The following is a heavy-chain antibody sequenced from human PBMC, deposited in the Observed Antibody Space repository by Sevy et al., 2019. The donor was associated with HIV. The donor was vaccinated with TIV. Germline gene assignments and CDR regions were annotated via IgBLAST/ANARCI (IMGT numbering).Heavy chain of an antibody. CDR3: ARETVGGYDP. CDR2: IYSGGNT. J-gene: IGHJ5*02. CDR1: GFTVSNDY. D-gene: IGHD1-26*01. V-gene: IGHV3-53*01. Sequence: GGSLRLSCAASGFTVSNDYMSWVRQAPGKGLELVSVIYSGGNTYYADSVKGRFTISRDNYKNMVYLQMNSLRAADTSVYYCARETVGGYDPWGQGTLVTVSS.